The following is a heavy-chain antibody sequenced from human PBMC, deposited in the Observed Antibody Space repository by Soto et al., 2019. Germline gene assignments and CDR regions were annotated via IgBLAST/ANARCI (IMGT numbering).Heavy chain of an antibody. CDR3: ARSPVTGYSSSWYPN. D-gene: IGHD6-13*01. CDR1: GFTFSSYW. V-gene: IGHV3-74*01. J-gene: IGHJ4*02. Sequence: GGSLRLSCAASGFTFSSYWMHWVRQSPGKGLVWVSRINSDGSSTSYADSVKGRFTISRDNAKNTLYLQMNSLRAEDTAVYYCARSPVTGYSSSWYPNWGQGTLVTVSS. CDR2: INSDGSST.